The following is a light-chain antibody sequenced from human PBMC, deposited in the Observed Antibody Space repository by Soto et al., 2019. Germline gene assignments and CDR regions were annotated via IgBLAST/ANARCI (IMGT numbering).Light chain of an antibody. CDR2: DTS. V-gene: IGLV7-46*01. Sequence: QTVVTQEPSLSVSPGGTVTHTCGSSTGAVTNGHYPYWFQQRPGQAPRTLISDTSNRHSWTPARFSGSLLGGKAALTLSGAQPEDEADYYCLLSFSGLEVFGGGTKLTVL. CDR3: LLSFSGLEV. CDR1: TGAVTNGHY. J-gene: IGLJ2*01.